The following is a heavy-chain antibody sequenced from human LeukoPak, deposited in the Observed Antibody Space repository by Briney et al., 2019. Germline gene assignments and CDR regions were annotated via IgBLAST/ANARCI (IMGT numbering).Heavy chain of an antibody. J-gene: IGHJ5*02. CDR1: GFTFSSHW. V-gene: IGHV3-7*01. CDR3: ARDPDYGDYLNWFDP. Sequence: GGSLRLSCAASGFTFSSHWMSWVRQAPGKGLEWVANIKQDGSEKYYVDSVKGRFTISRDNAKNSLYLQMNSLRAEDTAVYYCARDPDYGDYLNWFDPWGQGTLVTVSS. D-gene: IGHD4-17*01. CDR2: IKQDGSEK.